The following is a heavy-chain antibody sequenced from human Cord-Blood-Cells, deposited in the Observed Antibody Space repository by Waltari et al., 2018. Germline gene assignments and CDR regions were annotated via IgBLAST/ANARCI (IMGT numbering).Heavy chain of an antibody. CDR2: NSDYNGNT. J-gene: IGHJ5*02. V-gene: IGHV1-18*01. D-gene: IGHD6-13*01. CDR1: GYTFTSYC. CDR3: ARVGGAAGSGGWFDP. Sequence: QVQLVQSGAEVKKPGASVKVSCKASGYTFTSYCISWVRQAPGQGLEWMGWNSDYNGNTNYAQKLQGRVTMTTDTSTSTAYMELRSLRSDDTAVYYCARVGGAAGSGGWFDPWGQGTLVTVSS.